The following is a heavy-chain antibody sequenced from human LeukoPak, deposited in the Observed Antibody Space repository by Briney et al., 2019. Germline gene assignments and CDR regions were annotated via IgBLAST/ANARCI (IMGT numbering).Heavy chain of an antibody. CDR3: ARWEGATRGMDY. CDR2: MNPNSGNT. D-gene: IGHD1-26*01. CDR1: GYTFTSYD. J-gene: IGHJ4*02. Sequence: ASVKVSCKASGYTFTSYDINWVRQATGQGLEWMGWMNPNSGNTGYAQKFQGRVTITRDTSASTAYMELSSLRSEDTAVYYCARWEGATRGMDYWGQGTLVTVSS. V-gene: IGHV1-8*03.